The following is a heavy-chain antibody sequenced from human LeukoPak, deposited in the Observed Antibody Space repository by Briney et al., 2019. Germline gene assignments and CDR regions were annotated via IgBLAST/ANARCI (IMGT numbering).Heavy chain of an antibody. D-gene: IGHD6-13*01. CDR2: IFHSGNT. J-gene: IGHJ4*02. CDR1: GYSISSGYY. V-gene: IGHV4-38-2*01. Sequence: SETLSLTCAVSGYSISSGYYWGWIRQPPGKGLEWIGSIFHSGNTYYNPSLKSRVTISVDTSENQFSLNLSSVTAADTAVYYCARLRQQLPTDWGQGTLVTVSS. CDR3: ARLRQQLPTD.